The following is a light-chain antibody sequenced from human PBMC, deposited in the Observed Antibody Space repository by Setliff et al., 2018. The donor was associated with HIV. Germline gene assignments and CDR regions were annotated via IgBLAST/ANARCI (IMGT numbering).Light chain of an antibody. Sequence: QPVLTQPASVSGSPGQSITISCTGTSGDVGGYNYVSWYQQHPGKAPKFMIYDVSKRPSGVSNRFSGSKSGNTASLTISGLQAEDEADYYCSSYTSSSTYVFGTGTKVTVL. CDR3: SSYTSSSTYV. J-gene: IGLJ1*01. CDR1: SGDVGGYNY. CDR2: DVS. V-gene: IGLV2-14*01.